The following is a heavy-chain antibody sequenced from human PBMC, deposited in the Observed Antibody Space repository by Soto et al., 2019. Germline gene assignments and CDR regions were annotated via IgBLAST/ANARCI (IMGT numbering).Heavy chain of an antibody. D-gene: IGHD3-10*01. V-gene: IGHV1-69*01. CDR3: AREKGYGSGSYYNDWFDP. CDR1: GGTFSSYA. CDR2: IIPIFGTA. J-gene: IGHJ5*02. Sequence: QVQLVQSGAEVKKPGSSVKVSCTASGGTFSSYAISWVRQAPGHGLEWMGGIIPIFGTANYAQKFQGRVTITADESTSTAYMELSSLRSEDTAVYYCAREKGYGSGSYYNDWFDPWGQGTLVTVSS.